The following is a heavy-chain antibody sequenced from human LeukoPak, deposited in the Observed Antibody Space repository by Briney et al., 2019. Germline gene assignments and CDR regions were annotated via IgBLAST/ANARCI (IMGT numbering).Heavy chain of an antibody. CDR3: AKDREGLSSGYDLEYFDY. V-gene: IGHV3-23*01. J-gene: IGHJ4*02. Sequence: GGSLRLSCAASGFTFSSYAMSWVRQAPGKGLEWVSVISGSGGSTYYADSVKGRSTIFRDNSKNTLYLQMNSLRAEDTAVYYCAKDREGLSSGYDLEYFDYWGQGTLVTVSS. CDR1: GFTFSSYA. CDR2: ISGSGGST. D-gene: IGHD5-12*01.